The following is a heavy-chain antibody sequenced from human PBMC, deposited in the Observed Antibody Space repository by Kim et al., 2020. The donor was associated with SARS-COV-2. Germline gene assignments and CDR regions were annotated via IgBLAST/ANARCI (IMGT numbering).Heavy chain of an antibody. CDR1: GFSFGDFY. CDR2: ISSDSTHT. Sequence: GSLRLYCAASGFSFGDFYMSWIRQAPGKGLEWLSYISSDSTHTNYADSVKGRFTISRDNANNALYLQMSSLRAEDTAVYYCARVGGGVSLDVWGQGTMVTVSP. J-gene: IGHJ3*01. V-gene: IGHV3-11*03. D-gene: IGHD3-16*01. CDR3: ARVGGGVSLDV.